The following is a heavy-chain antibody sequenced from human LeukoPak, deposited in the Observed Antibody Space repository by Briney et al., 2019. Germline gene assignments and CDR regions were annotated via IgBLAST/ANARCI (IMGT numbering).Heavy chain of an antibody. CDR2: IYFSGTT. J-gene: IGHJ4*02. Sequence: PSETLSLTCTVSGGSISDYYWSWIRQPPGQGLEWLGYIYFSGTTNYNPSLESRVTISIDTSKTQFSLRLSSVTAADTAVYYCARHKLAVAGSDYWGQGTLVTVSS. CDR1: GGSISDYY. CDR3: ARHKLAVAGSDY. V-gene: IGHV4-59*08. D-gene: IGHD6-19*01.